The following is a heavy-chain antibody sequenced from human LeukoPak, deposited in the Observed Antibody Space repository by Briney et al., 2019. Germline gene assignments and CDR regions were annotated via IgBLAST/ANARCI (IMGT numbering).Heavy chain of an antibody. J-gene: IGHJ3*02. CDR1: GYTFTRHY. Sequence: ASVKVSCKASGYTFTRHYMHWVRQPPGRGLEWMGINNPSGGSTRYAQKFQGRISMTRDTSTSTVYMELSSLRSEDTAIYYCARVGCGGDCYADAFDIWGQGTMVTVSS. CDR2: NNPSGGST. V-gene: IGHV1-46*01. D-gene: IGHD2-21*02. CDR3: ARVGCGGDCYADAFDI.